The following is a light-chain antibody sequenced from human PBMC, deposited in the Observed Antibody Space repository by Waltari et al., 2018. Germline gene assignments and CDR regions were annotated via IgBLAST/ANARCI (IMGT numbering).Light chain of an antibody. J-gene: IGLJ3*02. CDR2: DVS. CDR3: CSYGGSYTWV. Sequence: QSALTQPRSVSGSPGQSVTISCTGTSSDVGGYNYVSRYQQHPGKVPKLMIYDVSQRPSGIPDHFSGSKSGNTASLTISGLQAEDEADYYCCSYGGSYTWVFGGGTRLTVL. V-gene: IGLV2-11*01. CDR1: SSDVGGYNY.